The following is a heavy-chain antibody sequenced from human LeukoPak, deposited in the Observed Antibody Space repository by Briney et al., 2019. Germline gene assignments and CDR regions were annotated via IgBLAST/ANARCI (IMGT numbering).Heavy chain of an antibody. V-gene: IGHV3-48*03. J-gene: IGHJ3*02. CDR2: ISSSGTTL. D-gene: IGHD3-22*01. CDR1: GFTFSSYE. Sequence: PGGSLRLSCAASGFTFSSYEMNWVRQAPGKGLEWVSYISSSGTTLYYADSVKGRFTTSRDNAKNSLYLQMNSLRAEDMAVYYCARDYYDSGGYYNLDAFDIWGQGTMVTVSS. CDR3: ARDYYDSGGYYNLDAFDI.